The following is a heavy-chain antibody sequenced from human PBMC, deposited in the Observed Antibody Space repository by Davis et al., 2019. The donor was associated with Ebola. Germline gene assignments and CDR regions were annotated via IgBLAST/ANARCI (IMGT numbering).Heavy chain of an antibody. Sequence: GESLKISCTASGFTFGDYAMSWVRQAPGKGLEWVSAISGSGSTTHFADSVKGRFTISRGNSKNTLYLQMNSLRADDTAVYYCAKGDSSGWFYFDYWGQGTLVTVSS. V-gene: IGHV3-23*01. CDR1: GFTFGDYA. D-gene: IGHD6-19*01. CDR2: ISGSGSTT. J-gene: IGHJ4*02. CDR3: AKGDSSGWFYFDY.